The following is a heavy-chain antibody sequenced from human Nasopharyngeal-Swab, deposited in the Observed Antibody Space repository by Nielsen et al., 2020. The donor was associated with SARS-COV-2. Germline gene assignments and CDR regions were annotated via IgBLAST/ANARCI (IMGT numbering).Heavy chain of an antibody. CDR1: GFTFSSYA. V-gene: IGHV3-30-3*01. CDR3: ARDSSIWAVAGTFFDY. J-gene: IGHJ4*02. D-gene: IGHD6-19*01. CDR2: ISYDGSNK. Sequence: GESLKISCAASGFTFSSYAMHWVRQAPGKGLEWVAVISYDGSNKYYADSVKGRSTISRDNSKNTLYLQMNSLRAEDTAVYYCARDSSIWAVAGTFFDYWGQGTLVTVSS.